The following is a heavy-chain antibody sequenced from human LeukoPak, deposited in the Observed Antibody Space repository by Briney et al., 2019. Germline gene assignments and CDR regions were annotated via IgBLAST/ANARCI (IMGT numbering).Heavy chain of an antibody. V-gene: IGHV3-30*02. Sequence: GSLRLSCAASGFTFSSYEMNWVRQAPGKGLEWVAFIRYDGSDKSYADSVKGRFTISRDNSENTLYLQINSLRVEDTAVYYCAKDTPTTGYHLDSWGQGTLVTVSS. CDR3: AKDTPTTGYHLDS. J-gene: IGHJ4*02. D-gene: IGHD1-1*01. CDR2: IRYDGSDK. CDR1: GFTFSSYE.